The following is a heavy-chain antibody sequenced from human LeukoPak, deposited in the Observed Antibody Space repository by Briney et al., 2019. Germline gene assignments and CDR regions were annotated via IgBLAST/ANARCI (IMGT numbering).Heavy chain of an antibody. CDR2: IRSTSSTI. CDR1: GFTFSSYA. CDR3: ARSYSFDY. Sequence: PGGSLRLSCAASGFTFSSYAMNWIRQAPGKGLEWISYIRSTSSTIYHADSVKGRFTISRDNAKNSLYLQMNSLRDEDTAVYYCARSYSFDYWGQGTLVTVSS. V-gene: IGHV3-48*02. D-gene: IGHD2-21*01. J-gene: IGHJ4*02.